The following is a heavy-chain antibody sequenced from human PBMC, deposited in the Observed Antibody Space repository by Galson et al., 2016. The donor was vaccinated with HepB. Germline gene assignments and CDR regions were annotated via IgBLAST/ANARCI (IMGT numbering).Heavy chain of an antibody. V-gene: IGHV6-1*01. CDR3: ARGSGDGSGYYHFDF. J-gene: IGHJ4*02. CDR2: TYYRSEWYT. D-gene: IGHD6-25*01. CDR1: GDSVSSNSAA. Sequence: CAISGDSVSSNSAAWNWIRQSPSRGLEWLGRTYYRSEWYTDYAISVEGRININPDTSKNQFSLHFNSVTPEDTAAYYCARGSGDGSGYYHFDFWGQGTLVTVSS.